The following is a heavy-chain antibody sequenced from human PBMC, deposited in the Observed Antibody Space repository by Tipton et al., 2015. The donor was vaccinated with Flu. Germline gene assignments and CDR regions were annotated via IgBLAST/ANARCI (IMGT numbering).Heavy chain of an antibody. CDR2: TFHSGNT. CDR1: GDSVRNSNYY. J-gene: IGHJ4*02. D-gene: IGHD3-10*01. V-gene: IGHV4-39*07. CDR3: ARGLYGSGSYQRRYFDY. Sequence: TLSLTCDVSGDSVRNSNYYWGWIRQPPGKGLEWIGNTFHSGNTYLNPSLKSRVTISIDTSKNQFSLKLSSVTAADTAVYYCARGLYGSGSYQRRYFDYWGQGTLVTVSS.